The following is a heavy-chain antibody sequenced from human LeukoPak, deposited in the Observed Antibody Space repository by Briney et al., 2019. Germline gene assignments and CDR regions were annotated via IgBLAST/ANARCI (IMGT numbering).Heavy chain of an antibody. Sequence: PSETLSLTCTVSGASINTYYWSWIRQPPGKGLEWIGYIYYSGTTSYNPSLKTRVTISIDTSKNQFSLKLSSVTAADAAVYYCARVLRPMASQYYFDYWGQGTLVTVSS. J-gene: IGHJ4*02. D-gene: IGHD3-10*01. CDR2: IYYSGTT. CDR3: ARVLRPMASQYYFDY. V-gene: IGHV4-59*01. CDR1: GASINTYY.